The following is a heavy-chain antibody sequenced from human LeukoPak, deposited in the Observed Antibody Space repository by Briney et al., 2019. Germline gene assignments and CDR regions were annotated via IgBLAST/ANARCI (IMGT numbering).Heavy chain of an antibody. J-gene: IGHJ4*02. CDR2: ISWNSGSI. CDR1: GFTFDDYA. V-gene: IGHV3-9*01. Sequence: GGSLRLSCAASGFTFDDYAMHWVRQAPGKGLEWVSGISWNSGSIGYADSVKGRFTISRDNSKNTLYLQMNGLRPEDTAVYYCAKDISGGDCPDYWGQGTLVTVSS. CDR3: AKDISGGDCPDY. D-gene: IGHD2-21*02.